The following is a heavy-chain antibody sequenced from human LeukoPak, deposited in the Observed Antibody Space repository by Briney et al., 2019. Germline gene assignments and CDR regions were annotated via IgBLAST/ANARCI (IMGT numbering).Heavy chain of an antibody. D-gene: IGHD4-17*01. J-gene: IGHJ3*02. V-gene: IGHV3-30*04. Sequence: GSLRLSCAASGFTFSSYEMNWVRQAPGKGLEWVAVISYDGSNKYYADSVKGRFTISRDNSKNTLYLQMNSLRAEDTAVYYCARDRAPAYDYGVNDAFDIWGQGTMVTVSS. CDR1: GFTFSSYE. CDR2: ISYDGSNK. CDR3: ARDRAPAYDYGVNDAFDI.